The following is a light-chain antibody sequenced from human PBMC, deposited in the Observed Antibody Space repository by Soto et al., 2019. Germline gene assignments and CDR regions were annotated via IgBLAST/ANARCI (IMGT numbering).Light chain of an antibody. CDR2: GAS. J-gene: IGKJ2*01. CDR3: QQYGSSPYT. Sequence: EIVLTQSPGTLSLSPGERATLSCRASQSVTSGYLACYQKKPGQAPRLLIYGASNRANGIPDRFSGSGSGTDFTLTISNLEPEDFAVYYCQQYGSSPYTFGQGTKLEIK. CDR1: QSVTSGY. V-gene: IGKV3-20*01.